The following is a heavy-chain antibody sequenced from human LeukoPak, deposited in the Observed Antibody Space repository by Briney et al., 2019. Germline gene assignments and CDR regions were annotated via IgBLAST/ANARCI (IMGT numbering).Heavy chain of an antibody. Sequence: GMSLRLSCAASGFTSSIYAIHWVRQAPGRGLEWVTFISYDESNKYYADSVKGRFTISRDNSKNMLYLQMNSLRVEDTSVYYFARGGGFCRGDCPIDAFDMWGQGTMVTVSS. CDR1: GFTSSIYA. CDR3: ARGGGFCRGDCPIDAFDM. D-gene: IGHD2-21*02. V-gene: IGHV3-30-3*01. J-gene: IGHJ3*02. CDR2: ISYDESNK.